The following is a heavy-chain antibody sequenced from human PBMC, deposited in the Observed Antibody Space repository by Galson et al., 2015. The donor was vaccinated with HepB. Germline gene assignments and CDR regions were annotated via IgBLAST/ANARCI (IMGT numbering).Heavy chain of an antibody. CDR2: ITWNSGSI. CDR3: AKDKGGFGFGGVMLSPSYYFDY. V-gene: IGHV3-9*01. CDR1: GFNLDDYA. D-gene: IGHD3-3*01. Sequence: SLRLSCAASGFNLDDYAMHWVRQAPGKGLEWVSSITWNSGSIDYADSVKGRFTISRDNAKNSLYLQMNSLRAEDTALYYCAKDKGGFGFGGVMLSPSYYFDYWGQGTLVTVSS. J-gene: IGHJ4*02.